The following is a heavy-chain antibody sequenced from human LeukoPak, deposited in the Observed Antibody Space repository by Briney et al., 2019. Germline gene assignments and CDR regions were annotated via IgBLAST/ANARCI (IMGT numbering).Heavy chain of an antibody. Sequence: GESLKISCKGSGYSFTSYWIGWVRQMPGKGLEWRGIIYPGDSDTRYSPSFQGQVTISADKSISTAYLQWSSLEASDTAKYYCATTSSLETRGSVPFDIWGQGTMVTVSS. V-gene: IGHV5-51*01. CDR2: IYPGDSDT. D-gene: IGHD3-10*01. CDR1: GYSFTSYW. J-gene: IGHJ3*02. CDR3: ATTSSLETRGSVPFDI.